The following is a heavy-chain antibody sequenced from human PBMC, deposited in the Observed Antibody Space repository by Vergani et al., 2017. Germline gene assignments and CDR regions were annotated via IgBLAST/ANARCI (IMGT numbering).Heavy chain of an antibody. D-gene: IGHD3-22*01. CDR3: ARVYGGYYKKFDY. J-gene: IGHJ4*02. CDR2: IKQDGSEK. Sequence: EVQLVESGGGLVQPGGSLRLSCAASGFTFSSYWMSWVRQAPGKGLEWVANIKQDGSEKYYVDSVKGRFTISRDNAKNSLYLQMNSLRAEDTAVYYCARVYGGYYKKFDYWGQGTLVTVSS. V-gene: IGHV3-7*01. CDR1: GFTFSSYW.